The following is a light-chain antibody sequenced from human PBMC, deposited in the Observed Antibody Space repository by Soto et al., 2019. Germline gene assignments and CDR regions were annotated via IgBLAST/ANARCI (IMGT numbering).Light chain of an antibody. CDR2: AAS. CDR1: QGIRND. CDR3: QQYKTYPPT. V-gene: IGKV1-17*01. J-gene: IGKJ2*01. Sequence: DIQMTQSPSSLSASVGDRVTITCRASQGIRNDLGWFQQKPGKAPKRLMYAASSLQSGVPSRFSGSRAGTEFTLTISSLQPEDFATYYCQQYKTYPPTFGQGTKLEIK.